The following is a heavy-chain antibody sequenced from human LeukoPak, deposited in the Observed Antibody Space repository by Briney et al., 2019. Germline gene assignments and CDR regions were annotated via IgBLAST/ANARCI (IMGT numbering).Heavy chain of an antibody. V-gene: IGHV3-23*01. CDR1: GFTFSSYA. CDR2: ISGSGGST. J-gene: IGHJ6*03. CDR3: AKGSCSSTSCYYYYMDV. Sequence: PGGSLRLSCAASGFTFSSYAMSWGRQAPGKGLEWVSAISGSGGSTYYADSVKGRFTISRDNSKNTLYLQMNSLRAEDTAVYYCAKGSCSSTSCYYYYMDVWGKGTTVTVSS. D-gene: IGHD2-2*01.